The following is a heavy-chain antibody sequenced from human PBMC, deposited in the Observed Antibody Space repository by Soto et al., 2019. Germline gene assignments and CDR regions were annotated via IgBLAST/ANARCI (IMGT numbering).Heavy chain of an antibody. V-gene: IGHV1-69*01. CDR1: GGTFSSYA. D-gene: IGHD2-2*01. Sequence: QVQLVQSGAEVKKPGSSVKVSCKASGGTFSSYAISWVRQAPGQGLEWMGGIIPISGTANYEQKFQGRVKITADESTSTAYMELSSLRSEDTAVYYCARSQGSSTSLEIYYYYYYGMDVWGQGTTVTVSS. J-gene: IGHJ6*02. CDR2: IIPISGTA. CDR3: ARSQGSSTSLEIYYYYYYGMDV.